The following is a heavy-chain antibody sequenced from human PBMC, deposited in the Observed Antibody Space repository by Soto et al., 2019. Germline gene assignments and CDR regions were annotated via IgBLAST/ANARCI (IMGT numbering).Heavy chain of an antibody. J-gene: IGHJ6*02. CDR1: GYSFTSYW. V-gene: IGHV5-10-1*01. CDR2: IDPSDSYT. Sequence: GESLKISCKGSGYSFTSYWISWVRQMPGKGLEWMGRIDPSDSYTNYSPSFQGHVTISADKSISTAYLQWSSLKASDTAMYYCARHRGPHYYYYGMDVWGQGTTVTVSS. CDR3: ARHRGPHYYYYGMDV.